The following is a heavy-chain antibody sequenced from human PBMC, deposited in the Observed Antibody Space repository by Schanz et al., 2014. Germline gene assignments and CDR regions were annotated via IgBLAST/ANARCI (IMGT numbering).Heavy chain of an antibody. CDR1: GYIFSSYA. D-gene: IGHD6-19*01. V-gene: IGHV7-4-1*02. CDR3: PTETIAMAGTFSI. J-gene: IGHJ4*02. CDR2: INTNTGNP. Sequence: QLVQSGSEFRKPGASVKVSCKASGYIFSSYAIHWVRQAPGQGLEWVGWINTNTGNPTYAQGFTGRFVFSLDTSVSTAYLQISSLQAEDTAAYYCPTETIAMAGTFSIWGQGTLVTVSS.